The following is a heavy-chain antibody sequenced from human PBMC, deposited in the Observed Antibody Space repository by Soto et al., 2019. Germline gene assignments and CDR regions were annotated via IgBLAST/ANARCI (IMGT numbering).Heavy chain of an antibody. V-gene: IGHV4-4*02. D-gene: IGHD3-10*01. Sequence: QVQLQESGPGLVKPSGTLSLTCAVSGGSISSSNWWSWVRQPPGKGLEWIGEIYHSGSTNYNPSLKCRVTRSVDKPKNQFSLKLSSVTAADTAVYYCARGSVVRGVAYYGMDVWGQGPTVTVSS. CDR3: ARGSVVRGVAYYGMDV. CDR2: IYHSGST. CDR1: GGSISSSNW. J-gene: IGHJ6*02.